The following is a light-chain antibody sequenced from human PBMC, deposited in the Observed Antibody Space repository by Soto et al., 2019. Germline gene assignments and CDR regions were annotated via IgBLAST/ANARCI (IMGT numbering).Light chain of an antibody. CDR1: EDISTW. Sequence: DIQMTQSPSSLSASLGDRATLTCRSSEDISTWLAWYQQKPGKAPTLLIYAASSLQSGVPSRFSGSGSGTEFILTISSLQHEDFANYYCQHADSFHLITFGQGTRLDIK. J-gene: IGKJ5*01. CDR3: QHADSFHLIT. V-gene: IGKV1-12*01. CDR2: AAS.